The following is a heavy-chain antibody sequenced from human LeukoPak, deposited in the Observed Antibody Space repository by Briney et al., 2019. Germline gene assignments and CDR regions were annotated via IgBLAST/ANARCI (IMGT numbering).Heavy chain of an antibody. CDR2: IWAAGNDD. Sequence: TGGSLRLSCGASGFSFSLYGMHWVRQAPGKGLEWVAFIWAAGNDDFYADSVKGRFTISRDNSKNTLYLQMNSLRVEDTAVYYCAREVVIVGGTGGGFDYWGQGTLVTVSS. D-gene: IGHD1-26*01. J-gene: IGHJ4*02. CDR1: GFSFSLYG. V-gene: IGHV3-33*01. CDR3: AREVVIVGGTGGGFDY.